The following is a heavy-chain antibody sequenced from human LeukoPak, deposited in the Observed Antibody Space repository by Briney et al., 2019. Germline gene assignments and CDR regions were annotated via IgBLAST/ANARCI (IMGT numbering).Heavy chain of an antibody. CDR1: GFTFSSYA. CDR3: VKDSSNTSWYFAFDV. J-gene: IGHJ3*01. V-gene: IGHV3-30-3*01. D-gene: IGHD2-2*01. Sequence: PGRSLRLSCAASGFTFSSYAMHWVRQAPGKGLEWVSSFGLYGGTTHYADSVKGRFTISRDNSKNTLYLQMTSLRADDTAVYYCVKDSSNTSWYFAFDVWGQGTMVAVSS. CDR2: FGLYGGTT.